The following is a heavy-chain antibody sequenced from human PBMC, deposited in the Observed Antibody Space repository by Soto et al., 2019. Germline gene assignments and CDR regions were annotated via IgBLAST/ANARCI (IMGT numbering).Heavy chain of an antibody. Sequence: EVQLLESGGGLVQPGGSLRLSCAASGFTFSSYAMSWVRQAPGKGLEWVSAISGSGGSTYYADSVKGRFTISRDNSKNTLYLQMNRLRAEDTAVYYCAKDRLVGYYGQGFDYWGQGTLVTVSS. CDR2: ISGSGGST. D-gene: IGHD1-26*01. V-gene: IGHV3-23*01. CDR3: AKDRLVGYYGQGFDY. CDR1: GFTFSSYA. J-gene: IGHJ4*02.